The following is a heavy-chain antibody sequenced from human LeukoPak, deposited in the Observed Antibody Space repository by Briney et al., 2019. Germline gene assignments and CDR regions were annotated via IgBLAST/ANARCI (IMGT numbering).Heavy chain of an antibody. CDR1: GYTFTDFG. V-gene: IGHV1-18*01. J-gene: IGHJ4*02. CDR3: YVH. CDR2: FTTYNGNT. D-gene: IGHD3-22*01. Sequence: ASVKVSCKTSGYTFTDFGINWVRQAPGQGLEWMGRFTTYNGNTNYAQKFQGRVTMTTDTSTTTAYLEVTSLRSGDTAVYFYYVHWGQGTLVTVSS.